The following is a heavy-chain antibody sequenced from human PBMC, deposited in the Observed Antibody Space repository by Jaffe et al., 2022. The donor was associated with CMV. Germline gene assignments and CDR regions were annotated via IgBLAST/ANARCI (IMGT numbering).Heavy chain of an antibody. D-gene: IGHD2-15*01. CDR1: GYRFINYW. CDR2: IFPGDSDT. CDR3: ARLLRYCSGDNCYYFDY. Sequence: EVQLVQSGAEVKKPGESLEISCKASGYRFINYWIGWVRQMPGKGLEWMGIIFPGDSDTKYSPSFEGQVTISADKSTNTAYLRWSSLKASDTAMYYCARLLRYCSGDNCYYFDYWGLGSLVTVSS. V-gene: IGHV5-51*01. J-gene: IGHJ4*02.